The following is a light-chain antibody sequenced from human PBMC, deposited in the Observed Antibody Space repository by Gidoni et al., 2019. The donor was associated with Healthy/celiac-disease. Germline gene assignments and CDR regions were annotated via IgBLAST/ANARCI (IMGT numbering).Light chain of an antibody. V-gene: IGKV1-39*01. CDR3: QQSYSTPLT. CDR1: QSISSY. Sequence: DIQMTQSPSSLSASVGDRVTITCRASQSISSYLHWYQQKPGKAPKLLIYAASSLQSGVPSRFSGSGSGTDFTLTISSLKPEDFANYYCQQSYSTPLTFGGGTKVEIK. J-gene: IGKJ4*01. CDR2: AAS.